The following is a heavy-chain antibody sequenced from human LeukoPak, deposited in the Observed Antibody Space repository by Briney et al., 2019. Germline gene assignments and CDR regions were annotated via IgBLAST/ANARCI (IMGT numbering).Heavy chain of an antibody. V-gene: IGHV4-39*07. D-gene: IGHD6-6*01. CDR2: ISYSGST. CDR1: GGSISSNTYY. J-gene: IGHJ4*02. Sequence: SETLSLTCTVSGGSISSNTYYWGWIRQPPGKGLEWIGRISYSGSTHYNSSLKSRVIISLDTSKNQFSLHLSSVTAADTAVYYCARDWGISIAGDLDYWGQGTLVTVSS. CDR3: ARDWGISIAGDLDY.